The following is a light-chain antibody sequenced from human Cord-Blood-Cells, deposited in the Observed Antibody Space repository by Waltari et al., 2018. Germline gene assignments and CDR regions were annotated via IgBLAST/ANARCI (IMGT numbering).Light chain of an antibody. V-gene: IGKV3-15*01. CDR1: QRLSSN. CDR3: QQYNNWPLT. CDR2: GAS. Sequence: EIVMTQSPATLPVSPGDSATLSCRASQRLSSNLAWYQQKPGQAPRLLIYGASTRATGIPARFSGSGSGTEFTLTISSLQSEDFAVYYCQQYNNWPLTFGGGTKVEIK. J-gene: IGKJ4*01.